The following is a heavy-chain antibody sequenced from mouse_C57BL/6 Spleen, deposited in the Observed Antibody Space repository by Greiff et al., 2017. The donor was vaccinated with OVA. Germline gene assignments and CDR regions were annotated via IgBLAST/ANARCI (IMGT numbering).Heavy chain of an antibody. CDR1: GYTFTDHT. J-gene: IGHJ3*01. V-gene: IGHV1-78*01. CDR2: IYPRDGST. D-gene: IGHD1-1*01. Sequence: QVQLQQSDAELVKPGASVKISCKVSGYTFTDHTIHWMKQRPEQGLEWIGYIYPRDGSTKYNEKFKGKATLTADKSSSTAYMQLNSLTSEDSAVYFCARASYYYGSIYPCAYWGEGTLVTVSA. CDR3: ARASYYYGSIYPCAY.